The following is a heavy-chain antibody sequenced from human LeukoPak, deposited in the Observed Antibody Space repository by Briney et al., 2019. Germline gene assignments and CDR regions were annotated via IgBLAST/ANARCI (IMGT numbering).Heavy chain of an antibody. CDR2: INPNSGGT. J-gene: IGHJ6*02. CDR1: GYTFTGYY. V-gene: IGHV1-2*02. CDR3: ARASRITFYGMDV. Sequence: EASVKVSCKASGYTFTGYYMHWVRQAPGQGLEWMGWINPNSGGTNYAQKSQGRVTMTRDTSISTAYMELSRLRSDDTAVYYCARASRITFYGMDVWGQGTTVTVSS. D-gene: IGHD3-10*01.